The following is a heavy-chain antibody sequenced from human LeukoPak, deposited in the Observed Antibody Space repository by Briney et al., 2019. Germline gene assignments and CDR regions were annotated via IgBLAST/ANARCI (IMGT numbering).Heavy chain of an antibody. D-gene: IGHD6-19*01. CDR2: ISWSSGSI. Sequence: GRSLRLSCAASGFTFDDYAMHWVRQAPGKGLEWVSGISWSSGSIGYADSVKGRFTISRDNAKNSLYLQMNSLRAEDMALYYCAKESSGGYYFDYWGQGTLVTVSS. V-gene: IGHV3-9*03. CDR3: AKESSGGYYFDY. CDR1: GFTFDDYA. J-gene: IGHJ4*02.